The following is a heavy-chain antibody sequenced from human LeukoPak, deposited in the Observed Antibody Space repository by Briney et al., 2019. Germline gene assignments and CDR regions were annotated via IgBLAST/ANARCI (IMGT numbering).Heavy chain of an antibody. Sequence: GGSLRLSCAASGFTFSSYGMHWVRQAPGKGLEWVAFIRYDGSNKYYADSVKGRFTISRDNSKNTLYLQMNSLRAEDTAVYYCAKDGADDFWSGSYAFDIWGQGTMVTVSS. D-gene: IGHD3-3*01. CDR2: IRYDGSNK. V-gene: IGHV3-30*02. CDR1: GFTFSSYG. CDR3: AKDGADDFWSGSYAFDI. J-gene: IGHJ3*02.